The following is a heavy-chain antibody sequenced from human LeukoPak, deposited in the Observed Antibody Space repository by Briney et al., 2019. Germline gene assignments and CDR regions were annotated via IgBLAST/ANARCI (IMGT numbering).Heavy chain of an antibody. J-gene: IGHJ4*02. CDR2: ISWNSGSI. Sequence: PGRSLRLSCAASGFTFDDYAMYWVRQAPGKGLEWVSGISWNSGSIGYADSVKGRFTISRDNAKNSLYLQMSSLRDEDMALYYCEKGRSLKQWLVRSGAEYFDCWGQGTLVTVSS. V-gene: IGHV3-9*03. CDR1: GFTFDDYA. CDR3: EKGRSLKQWLVRSGAEYFDC. D-gene: IGHD6-19*01.